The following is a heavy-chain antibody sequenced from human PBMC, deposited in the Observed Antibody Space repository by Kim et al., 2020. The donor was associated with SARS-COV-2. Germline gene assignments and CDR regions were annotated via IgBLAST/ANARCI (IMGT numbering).Heavy chain of an antibody. D-gene: IGHD2-2*01. Sequence: KGRFTISRDNSKNTLYLQMNSLRDEDTAVYYCARGRVPADGYYYYYGMDVWGQGTTVTVSS. V-gene: IGHV3-30*07. J-gene: IGHJ6*02. CDR3: ARGRVPADGYYYYYGMDV.